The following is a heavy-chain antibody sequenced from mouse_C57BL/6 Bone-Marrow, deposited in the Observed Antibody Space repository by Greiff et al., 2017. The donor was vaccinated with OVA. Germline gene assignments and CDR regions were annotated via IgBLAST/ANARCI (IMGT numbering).Heavy chain of an antibody. J-gene: IGHJ2*01. Sequence: VQLQQSGAELARPGASVKMSCKASGYTFTSYTMHWVQQRPGQGLEWIGFISPSRGYTKYNQMFTDKATLTADKSASRAYMQLSNLTSVDSAVYYCARRHNYYDSSPLDYWGQGTTLTVSS. V-gene: IGHV1-4*01. D-gene: IGHD1-1*01. CDR2: ISPSRGYT. CDR3: ARRHNYYDSSPLDY. CDR1: GYTFTSYT.